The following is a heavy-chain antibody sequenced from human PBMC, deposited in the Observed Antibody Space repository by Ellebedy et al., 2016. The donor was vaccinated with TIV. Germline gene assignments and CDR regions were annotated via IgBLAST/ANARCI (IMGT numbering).Heavy chain of an antibody. D-gene: IGHD6-13*01. V-gene: IGHV5-10-1*01. CDR2: IDPSDSYI. J-gene: IGHJ6*02. CDR1: GYSFTNYW. CDR3: ARHSPSYGMDV. Sequence: KVSCKGSGYSFTNYWISWARQMPGKGLEWMGRIDPSDSYINYSPSFQGHVTISADKSISTAYLQWSSLKASDTAIYYCARHSPSYGMDVWGQGTTVTVSS.